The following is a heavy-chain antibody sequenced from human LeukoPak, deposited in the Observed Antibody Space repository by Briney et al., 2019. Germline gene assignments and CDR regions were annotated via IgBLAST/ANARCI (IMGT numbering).Heavy chain of an antibody. CDR2: INSEGSST. Sequence: PGGSLRPSCAASGFTFSSYWMHWVRQAPGKGLVWVSRINSEGSSTSYADSVKGRFTISRDNAKNTLYLQMNSLRAEDTAVYYCARVSVQLWSSSDYWGQGTLVTVSS. D-gene: IGHD5-18*01. J-gene: IGHJ4*02. CDR1: GFTFSSYW. V-gene: IGHV3-74*01. CDR3: ARVSVQLWSSSDY.